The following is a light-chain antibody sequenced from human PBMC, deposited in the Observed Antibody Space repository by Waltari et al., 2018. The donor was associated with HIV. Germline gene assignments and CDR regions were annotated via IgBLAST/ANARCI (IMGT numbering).Light chain of an antibody. CDR2: DIN. J-gene: IGLJ2*01. CDR1: SHDSRFYPY. Sequence: QSALTQPASVSGFLGQSINISCTGISHDSRFYPYVSWYQQYPGKIPRLIIFDINNRPSGVSDRFSGSRSGNSASLTFSGLQSGDEAHYYCASNRLDYTLIFGGGTKLTVL. CDR3: ASNRLDYTLI. V-gene: IGLV2-14*03.